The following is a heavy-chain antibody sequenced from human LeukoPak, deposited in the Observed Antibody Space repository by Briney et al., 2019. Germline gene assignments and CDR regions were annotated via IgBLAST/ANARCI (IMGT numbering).Heavy chain of an antibody. V-gene: IGHV4-39*07. CDR3: ARDPDFWSGYYYMDV. Sequence: SETLSLTCTVSGGSISSSSYYWGWIRQPPGKGLEWIGSIYYSGSTDYNPSLKSRVTISVDTSKNQFSLKLNSVTAADTAVYYCARDPDFWSGYYYMDVWGRGTTVTVSS. D-gene: IGHD3-3*01. CDR1: GGSISSSSYY. CDR2: IYYSGST. J-gene: IGHJ6*03.